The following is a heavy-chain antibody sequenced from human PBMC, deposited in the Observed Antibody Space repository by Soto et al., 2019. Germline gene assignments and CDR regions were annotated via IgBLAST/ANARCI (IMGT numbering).Heavy chain of an antibody. J-gene: IGHJ4*01. CDR2: TSGSGASA. D-gene: IGHD3-16*01. V-gene: IGHV3-23*01. Sequence: EVQLLESGGGLVQPGGSLRLSCAASGCTFSSSAMSWVRQAPGKGLEWVSSTSGSGASAYYADSVKGRFTISRDNSKNTLFLQMNSLRAEDTAVYYCAKRTPELGMNYWGHGTLVTVSS. CDR3: AKRTPELGMNY. CDR1: GCTFSSSA.